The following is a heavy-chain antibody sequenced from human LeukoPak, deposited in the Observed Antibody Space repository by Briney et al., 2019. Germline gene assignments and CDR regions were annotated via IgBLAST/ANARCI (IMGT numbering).Heavy chain of an antibody. J-gene: IGHJ5*02. CDR1: GYTFTGYY. CDR2: INPNSGGT. D-gene: IGHD2-15*01. V-gene: IGHV1-2*02. Sequence: ASVKVSCKASGYTFTGYYMHWVRQAPGQGLEWMGWINPNSGGTNYAQKFQGRVTMTRGTSISTAYMELSRLRSDDTAVYYCARSLNIVVVVAAVFDPWGQGTLVTVSS. CDR3: ARSLNIVVVVAAVFDP.